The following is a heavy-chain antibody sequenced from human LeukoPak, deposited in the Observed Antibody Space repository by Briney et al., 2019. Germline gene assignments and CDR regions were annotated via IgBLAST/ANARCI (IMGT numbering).Heavy chain of an antibody. Sequence: SETLSLTCTVSGGFISSSIYYWGWIRQPPGKGLEWIGTIYYSGSTYYNPSLKSRVTMSLDTSKNQFSLKLSSVTAADTAVYYCAREGNQPEGDFDYWGQGTLVTVSS. CDR3: AREGNQPEGDFDY. V-gene: IGHV4-39*07. D-gene: IGHD1-14*01. J-gene: IGHJ4*02. CDR2: IYYSGST. CDR1: GGFISSSIYY.